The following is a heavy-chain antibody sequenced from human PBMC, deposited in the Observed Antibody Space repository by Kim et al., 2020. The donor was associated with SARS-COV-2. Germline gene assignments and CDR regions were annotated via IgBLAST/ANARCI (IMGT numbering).Heavy chain of an antibody. V-gene: IGHV3-11*06. Sequence: VKGRFTISRENAKNSLFLQMNSLRADDTAVYYCVRAGHYDSSGYLRDFDYWGQGTMVTVSS. D-gene: IGHD3-22*01. J-gene: IGHJ4*02. CDR3: VRAGHYDSSGYLRDFDY.